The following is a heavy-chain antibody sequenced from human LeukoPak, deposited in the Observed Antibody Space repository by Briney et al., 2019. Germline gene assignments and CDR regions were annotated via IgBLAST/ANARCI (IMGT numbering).Heavy chain of an antibody. CDR2: ISDSGSIT. CDR1: GFAFSSQA. Sequence: GGSLRLSCAASGFAFSSQAMGWVRQAPGKGLEWVSVISDSGSITYYADSVKGRFTISRDNSKNTLYLQMNSLRAEDTAVYYCAKVQWLSGGSCYDYWGQGTLVTVSS. V-gene: IGHV3-23*01. J-gene: IGHJ4*02. D-gene: IGHD2-15*01. CDR3: AKVQWLSGGSCYDY.